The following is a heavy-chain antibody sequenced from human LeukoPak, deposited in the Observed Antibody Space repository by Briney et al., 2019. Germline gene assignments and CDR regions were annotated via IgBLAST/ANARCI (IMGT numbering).Heavy chain of an antibody. Sequence: SETLSLTCAVYGGSFSGYYWSWIRQPPGKGLEWIGYIYYSGSTNYNPSLKSRVTISVDTSKNQFSLKLSSVTAADTAVYYCARSQAAAGNYYGMDVWGQGTTVTVSS. J-gene: IGHJ6*02. V-gene: IGHV4-59*08. CDR2: IYYSGST. D-gene: IGHD6-13*01. CDR3: ARSQAAAGNYYGMDV. CDR1: GGSFSGYY.